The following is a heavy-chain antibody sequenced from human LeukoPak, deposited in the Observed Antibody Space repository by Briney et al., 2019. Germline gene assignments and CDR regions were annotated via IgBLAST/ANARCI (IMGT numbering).Heavy chain of an antibody. J-gene: IGHJ5*02. D-gene: IGHD2-15*01. CDR3: ATGRSCGTRFDP. CDR1: GYTFTTYH. V-gene: IGHV1-46*01. Sequence: ASVKVSCKASGYTFTTYHMHGVRQAPGQGVEWVGMIDTSDGNTNYAQKFQGRVTMTRDTSKSTVYMELSYLRSEDTAVYYCATGRSCGTRFDPWGQGTLVTVSS. CDR2: IDTSDGNT.